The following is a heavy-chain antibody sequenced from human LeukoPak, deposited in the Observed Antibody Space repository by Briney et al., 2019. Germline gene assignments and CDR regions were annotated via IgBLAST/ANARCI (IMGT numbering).Heavy chain of an antibody. CDR2: IYYDGSNQ. D-gene: IGHD1-26*01. J-gene: IGHJ4*02. CDR1: GFTFSHYG. Sequence: GGPLRLSCAASGFTFSHYGMHWVRQAPGKGREWVATIYYDGSNQYYGDSVKGRFTISRDNSKNTLYLQMNSLRGDDTAVYYCARDHLTMRFRGSCYAYWGQGTLVSVSS. CDR3: ARDHLTMRFRGSCYAY. V-gene: IGHV3-33*01.